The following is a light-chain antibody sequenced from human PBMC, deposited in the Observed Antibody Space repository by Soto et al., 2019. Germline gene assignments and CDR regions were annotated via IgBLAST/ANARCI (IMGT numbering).Light chain of an antibody. V-gene: IGKV3-15*01. CDR1: QSVSSN. Sequence: EIVMTQSPATLSVSPGESATLSCRASQSVSSNLAWHQQKPGQAPRILMYDASTRATVSDRFSGSGSGTDFTLTISRLEPEDFATYYCQQANSFPITFGQGTRLEIK. J-gene: IGKJ5*01. CDR2: DAS. CDR3: QQANSFPIT.